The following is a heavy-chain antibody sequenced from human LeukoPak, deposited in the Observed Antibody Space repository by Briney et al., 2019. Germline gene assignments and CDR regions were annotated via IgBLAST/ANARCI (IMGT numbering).Heavy chain of an antibody. J-gene: IGHJ4*02. V-gene: IGHV4-34*01. CDR3: ASIAAAGFDY. Sequence: PSETPSLTCAVYGGSFSGYYWSWIRQPPGKGLEWIGEINHSGSTNYNPSLKSRVTISVDTSKNQFSLKLSSVTAADTAVYYCASIAAAGFDYWGQGTLVTVSS. D-gene: IGHD6-13*01. CDR1: GGSFSGYY. CDR2: INHSGST.